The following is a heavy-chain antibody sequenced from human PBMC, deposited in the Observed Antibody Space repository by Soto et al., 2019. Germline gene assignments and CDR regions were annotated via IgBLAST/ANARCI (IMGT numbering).Heavy chain of an antibody. D-gene: IGHD6-19*01. Sequence: EVQLVESGGGLVQPGGSLRLSVAASGLPFITYTLTWVRKAPGKGLEWVSYIISSSSTIYYADSVKGRFTISRDNAKNSLYLQMNSLRAEDTAVYYCARSSQWLVGGLDYWGQGTLVTVSS. V-gene: IGHV3-48*01. CDR1: GLPFITYT. CDR2: IISSSSTI. CDR3: ARSSQWLVGGLDY. J-gene: IGHJ4*02.